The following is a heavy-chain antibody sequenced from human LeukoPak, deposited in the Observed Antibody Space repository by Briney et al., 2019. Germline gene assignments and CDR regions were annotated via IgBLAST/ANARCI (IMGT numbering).Heavy chain of an antibody. Sequence: GGSLRLSCVASGFIFSSYTMTWVRQAPGKGLEWVANIKQDGSEKYYVDSVKGRFTISRDNAKNSLYLQMNSLRAEDTAVYYCARAIEDFWSGYYRVYYGMDVWGQGTTVTVSS. J-gene: IGHJ6*02. CDR3: ARAIEDFWSGYYRVYYGMDV. V-gene: IGHV3-7*01. D-gene: IGHD3-3*01. CDR1: GFIFSSYT. CDR2: IKQDGSEK.